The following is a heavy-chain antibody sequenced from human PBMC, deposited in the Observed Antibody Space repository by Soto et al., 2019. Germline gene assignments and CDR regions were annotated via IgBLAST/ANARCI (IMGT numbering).Heavy chain of an antibody. CDR3: ARTLYSYGPRFDY. J-gene: IGHJ4*02. CDR1: GGSISSYY. Sequence: SETQSLTCTVSGGSISSYYWSWIRQPPGKGLEWIGYIYYSGSTNYNPSLKSRVTISVDTSKNQFSLKLSSVTAADTAVYYCARTLYSYGPRFDYWGQGTPVTVSS. D-gene: IGHD5-18*01. V-gene: IGHV4-59*01. CDR2: IYYSGST.